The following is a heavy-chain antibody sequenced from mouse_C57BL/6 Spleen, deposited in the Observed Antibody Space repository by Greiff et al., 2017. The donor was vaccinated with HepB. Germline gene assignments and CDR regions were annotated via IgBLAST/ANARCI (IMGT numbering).Heavy chain of an antibody. CDR3: ARGSKFAY. Sequence: QVQLQQPGAELVKPGASVKLSCKASGYTFTSYWMQWVKQRPGQGLEWIGEIDPSDSYTNYNQKFKGKATLTVDTSSSTAYMQLSSLTSEDSAVYCCARGSKFAYWGLGTLVTVSA. CDR2: IDPSDSYT. J-gene: IGHJ3*01. CDR1: GYTFTSYW. V-gene: IGHV1-50*01.